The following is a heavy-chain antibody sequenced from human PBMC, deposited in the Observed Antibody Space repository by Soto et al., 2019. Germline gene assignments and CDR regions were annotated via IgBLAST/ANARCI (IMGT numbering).Heavy chain of an antibody. Sequence: ASVKVSCKASGYTFTSSGISWVRQAPGQALEWMGWISVYSGDKYYVQKLRDRVKLTVDTPAGTAYMELKSLNSDDTGVYYCTRQHCTGTTCYSSDYWGQGTLVTVSS. CDR2: ISVYSGDK. CDR1: GYTFTSSG. J-gene: IGHJ4*02. D-gene: IGHD2-2*01. CDR3: TRQHCTGTTCYSSDY. V-gene: IGHV1-18*04.